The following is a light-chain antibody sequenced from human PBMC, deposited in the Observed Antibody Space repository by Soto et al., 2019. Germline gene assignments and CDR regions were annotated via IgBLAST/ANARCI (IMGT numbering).Light chain of an antibody. CDR1: QNTSNY. CDR2: DAD. J-gene: IGKJ1*01. CDR3: QQFSLYWA. V-gene: IGKV1-39*01. Sequence: DIQMSQSPSSLAASVGDRGHITCQARQNTSNYVNWYQQKPGRAPKILIYDADTVESGVPSRCSGCGDGTEFILTISMLQPDDFATYYRQQFSLYWAVGQGTKVDIK.